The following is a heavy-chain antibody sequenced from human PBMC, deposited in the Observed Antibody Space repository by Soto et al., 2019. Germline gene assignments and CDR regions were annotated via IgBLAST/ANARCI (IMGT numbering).Heavy chain of an antibody. J-gene: IGHJ6*02. D-gene: IGHD2-8*01. CDR1: RGSVSSGGHF. CDR2: VYYSGLS. CDR3: ARLVREHHVMDI. Sequence: QVLLEESGPGLVKPSETLSLTCTVYRGSVSSGGHFWSWVRQPPVKGLQWIGYVYYSGLSNYNPSLKSRVTMSADTSKNQFSLRLASVTAADAAVYYCARLVREHHVMDIWGQGTTVTVSS. V-gene: IGHV4-61*08.